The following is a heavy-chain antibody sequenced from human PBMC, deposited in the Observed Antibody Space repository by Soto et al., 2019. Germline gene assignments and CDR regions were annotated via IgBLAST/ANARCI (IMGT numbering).Heavy chain of an antibody. CDR2: IYYSGST. D-gene: IGHD2-2*01. CDR3: ARGADCTSTSCYAGHYYYYMDV. V-gene: IGHV4-31*03. J-gene: IGHJ6*03. Sequence: QVQLQESGPGLVKPSQTLSLTCTVSGGSISSGGYYWSWIRQHPGKGLEWIGYIYYSGSTYYNPSLKSRVTISVDTSKNQFSLKLSSVTAADTAVYYCARGADCTSTSCYAGHYYYYMDVWGKGTTVTVSS. CDR1: GGSISSGGYY.